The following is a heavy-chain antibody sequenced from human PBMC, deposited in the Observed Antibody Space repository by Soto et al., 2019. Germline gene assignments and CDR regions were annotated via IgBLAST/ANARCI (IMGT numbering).Heavy chain of an antibody. CDR1: GFTFSTYA. V-gene: IGHV3-23*01. CDR3: AKERSSGWSFDY. CDR2: ISGSGDSK. D-gene: IGHD6-19*01. J-gene: IGHJ4*02. Sequence: EVQLLESGGGLVQPGGSLRLSCAASGFTFSTYATNWVRQAPGKGMEWVSGISGSGDSKYYADSVKGRSTVSSTNSKKTLYLQMNSLRAEATAVFYCAKERSSGWSFDYWGQGTLVTVSS.